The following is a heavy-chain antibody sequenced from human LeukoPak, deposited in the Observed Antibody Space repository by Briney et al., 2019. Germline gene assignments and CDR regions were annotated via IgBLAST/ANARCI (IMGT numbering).Heavy chain of an antibody. CDR3: ARQYCSGGSCQIYYYYMDV. D-gene: IGHD2-15*01. Sequence: PSQTLSLTCTVSGGSISSGDYYWSWIRQPPGKGLEWIGYIYYSGSTYYNPSLKSRVTISVDTSKNQFSLKLSSVTAADTVVYYCARQYCSGGSCQIYYYYMDVWGKGTTVTVSS. V-gene: IGHV4-30-4*08. CDR2: IYYSGST. CDR1: GGSISSGDYY. J-gene: IGHJ6*03.